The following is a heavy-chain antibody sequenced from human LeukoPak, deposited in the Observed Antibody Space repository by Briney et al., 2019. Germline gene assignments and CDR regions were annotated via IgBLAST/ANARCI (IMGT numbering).Heavy chain of an antibody. CDR2: ISSSSSYI. CDR3: ARERGYDYVWGSYRYGGDYFDY. V-gene: IGHV3-21*04. CDR1: GFTFSSYS. Sequence: GGSLRLSCAASGFTFSSYSMNWVRQAPGKGLEWVSSISSSSSYIYYADSVKGRFTISRDNAKNSLYLQMNSLRAEDTAVCYCARERGYDYVWGSYRYGGDYFDYWGQGTLVTVSS. D-gene: IGHD3-16*02. J-gene: IGHJ4*02.